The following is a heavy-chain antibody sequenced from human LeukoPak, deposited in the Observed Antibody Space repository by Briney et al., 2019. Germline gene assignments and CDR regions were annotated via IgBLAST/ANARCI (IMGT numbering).Heavy chain of an antibody. CDR2: IYTSGST. CDR3: AREDSSSWGPFDY. J-gene: IGHJ4*02. CDR1: GGSISSYY. V-gene: IGHV4-4*07. D-gene: IGHD6-6*01. Sequence: SETLSLTCTVSGGSISSYYWSWIRQPAGKGLECMGRIYTSGSTDYNPSLKSRITMSIDTSKNHFSLKLSSVTAADTGVYFCAREDSSSWGPFDYWGQGTLVTVSS.